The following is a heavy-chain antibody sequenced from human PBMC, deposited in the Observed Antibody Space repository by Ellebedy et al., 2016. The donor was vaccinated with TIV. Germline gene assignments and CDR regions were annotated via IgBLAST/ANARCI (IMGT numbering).Heavy chain of an antibody. V-gene: IGHV3-66*01. D-gene: IGHD4-17*01. CDR3: ARKVPAPTTVPPNWYFDL. J-gene: IGHJ2*01. Sequence: GESLKISCAVSGFTFSDHYMTWVRQAPGKGLEWVSIIYSGGSTYYADSVKDRFTISRDNSKNTLYLQMSSLRAEDTAIYYCARKVPAPTTVPPNWYFDLWGRGTLVTVSS. CDR2: IYSGGST. CDR1: GFTFSDHY.